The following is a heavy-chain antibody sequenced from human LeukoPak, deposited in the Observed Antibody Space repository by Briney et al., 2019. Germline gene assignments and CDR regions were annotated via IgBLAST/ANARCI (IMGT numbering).Heavy chain of an antibody. CDR2: ISGPGSDT. CDR1: GFIFSDYY. V-gene: IGHV3-11*01. Sequence: GGSLRLSCAASGFIFSDYYMAWIRQAPGKGLEYVSYISGPGSDTVYADSVKGRFTISRDNAKNSLYLQMNSLRTEDTAVYYCARSSRSVAFRGRGTLVTVSS. CDR3: ARSSRSVAF. J-gene: IGHJ4*02.